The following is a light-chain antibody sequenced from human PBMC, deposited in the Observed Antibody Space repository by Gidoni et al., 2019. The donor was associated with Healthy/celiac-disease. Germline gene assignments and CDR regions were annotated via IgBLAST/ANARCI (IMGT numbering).Light chain of an antibody. CDR3: QQRSNWPTT. V-gene: IGKV3-11*01. Sequence: EIVLTQSPATLSLSPGERATLSCRASQSVSSYLAWYQQKPGQAPRLLIYDASNRATGIPARFSGSGSGTDFTLTISSLEPEDFAVYYGQQRSNWPTTFXQXTKVETK. CDR1: QSVSSY. CDR2: DAS. J-gene: IGKJ1*01.